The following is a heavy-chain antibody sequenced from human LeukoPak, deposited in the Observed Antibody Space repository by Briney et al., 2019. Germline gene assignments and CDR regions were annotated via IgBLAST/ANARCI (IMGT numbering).Heavy chain of an antibody. V-gene: IGHV3-48*02. CDR2: ISSSSSTI. Sequence: GGCLRLSCAASGFTVSSYSMNWVRQAPGKGLEGVSYISSSSSTIYYADSVKGRFTISRDNAKNSLYLQMNRLRDEDTAVYYCARAFGLTVYWGQGTPVTVSS. CDR3: ARAFGLTVY. D-gene: IGHD3/OR15-3a*01. CDR1: GFTVSSYS. J-gene: IGHJ4*02.